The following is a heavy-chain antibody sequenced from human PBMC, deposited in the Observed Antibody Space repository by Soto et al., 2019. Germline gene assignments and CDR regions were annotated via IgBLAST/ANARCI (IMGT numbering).Heavy chain of an antibody. CDR3: ARDRWSYPNDAFDI. Sequence: KTAETLSLTCTVSGGSISSYYWSWIRQPPGKGLEWIGYIYYSGSTNYNPSLKSRVTISVDTSKNQFSLKLSSVTAADTAVYYCARDRWSYPNDAFDIWGQGTMVTVSS. D-gene: IGHD1-26*01. CDR2: IYYSGST. CDR1: GGSISSYY. V-gene: IGHV4-59*01. J-gene: IGHJ3*02.